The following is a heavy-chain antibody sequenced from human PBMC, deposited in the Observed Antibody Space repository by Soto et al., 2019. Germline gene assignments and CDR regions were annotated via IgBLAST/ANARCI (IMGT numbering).Heavy chain of an antibody. J-gene: IGHJ3*01. Sequence: EVQLVESGGGLVQPGGSLRLSCAASGFTLSDHYMDWVRQAPGKGLDWVGLTRNKANSYTTEYAASVKGRFTISRDNSKNSLYLQMNNLKTEDTAVYYCAKLGRDSSTWSDDAFDVWGQGTVVTVSS. CDR3: AKLGRDSSTWSDDAFDV. CDR2: TRNKANSYTT. V-gene: IGHV3-72*01. CDR1: GFTLSDHY. D-gene: IGHD6-13*01.